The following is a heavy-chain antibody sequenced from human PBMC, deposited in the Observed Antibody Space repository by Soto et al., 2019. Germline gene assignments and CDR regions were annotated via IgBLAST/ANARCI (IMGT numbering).Heavy chain of an antibody. J-gene: IGHJ4*01. CDR3: VCFECGRTAVVTAMEANGY. D-gene: IGHD2-21*02. V-gene: IGHV3-74*01. CDR1: GFTFSSYG. CDR2: VNSDESTT. Sequence: GGSLRLSCAASGFTFSSYGMHWVRQGPGKGLVWVSRVNSDESTTSYADPVKGRFTISRDNAKNTLYLQMSSLRVEDTALYYCVCFECGRTAVVTAMEANGYWGHLTLFTVSS.